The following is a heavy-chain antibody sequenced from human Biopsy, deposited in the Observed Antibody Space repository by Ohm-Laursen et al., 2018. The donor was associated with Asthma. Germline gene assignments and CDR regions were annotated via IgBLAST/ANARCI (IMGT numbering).Heavy chain of an antibody. Sequence: TLSLTCDVYPGSFSGFFWTWIRQSPGKGLEWIGEANERGVTNNNPSLKSRVIISIDTYWNRVSLKLTSVTAADTAVYYCARGPELDVWGQGTTVTVSS. CDR2: ANERGVT. CDR1: PGSFSGFF. CDR3: ARGPELDV. V-gene: IGHV4-34*01. J-gene: IGHJ6*02.